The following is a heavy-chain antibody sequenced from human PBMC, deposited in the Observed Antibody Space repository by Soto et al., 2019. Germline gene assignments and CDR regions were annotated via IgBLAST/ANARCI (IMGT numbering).Heavy chain of an antibody. Sequence: GGSLRLSCEASGFDFSNSWMHWVRQAPGKGLVWISHVNSDGSITTYADSVKGRFTISRNNAKNTVYLQMNSLRVEDTAIYYCTRDQEYSSAVWGQGTLVTVS. J-gene: IGHJ4*02. D-gene: IGHD5-12*01. V-gene: IGHV3-74*01. CDR2: VNSDGSIT. CDR1: GFDFSNSW. CDR3: TRDQEYSSAV.